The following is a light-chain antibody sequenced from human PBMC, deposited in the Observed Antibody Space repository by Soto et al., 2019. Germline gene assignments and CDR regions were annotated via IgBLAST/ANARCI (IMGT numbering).Light chain of an antibody. CDR2: DSS. V-gene: IGKV3-15*01. J-gene: IGKJ5*01. Sequence: EIVMTQSPGTLSVSPGERVTLSCRASQSITTKLAWYQQKPGQAPRLLIYDSSTRATGIPARFSGSGSGTEFTLTISSLQSEDFAVYYCQQYKNSPITFGQGTRLEVK. CDR3: QQYKNSPIT. CDR1: QSITTK.